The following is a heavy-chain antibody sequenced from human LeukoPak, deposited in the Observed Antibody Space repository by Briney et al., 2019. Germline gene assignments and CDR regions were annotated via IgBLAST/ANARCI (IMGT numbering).Heavy chain of an antibody. CDR1: GFTFSTYG. J-gene: IGHJ4*02. D-gene: IGHD3-10*01. Sequence: GSTLRLSCAASGFTFSTYGMHWVRQAAGKGLEWVALIWFDGTKKYYADSVKGRFTISRDKSKNTLYLQMNSVRAEDTAVYYCAREEATTVRGVSDYWGQGTLVTVSS. CDR2: IWFDGTKK. CDR3: AREEATTVRGVSDY. V-gene: IGHV3-33*01.